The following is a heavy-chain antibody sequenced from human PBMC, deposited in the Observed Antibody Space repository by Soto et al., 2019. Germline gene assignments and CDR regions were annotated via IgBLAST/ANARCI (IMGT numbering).Heavy chain of an antibody. J-gene: IGHJ5*01. CDR2: IFHSGAT. V-gene: IGHV4-4*02. CDR3: ARDGGQWLRSGGGWFYS. D-gene: IGHD6-19*01. Sequence: QVQLQQSGPGLVKPSGTLSLTCAVSGDSITSFHWWTWLRQSPGKGLEWIGDIFHSGATTYNPSLKSRLTISAHKSPNQFSLKFNSVTAADTAVYYCARDGGQWLRSGGGWFYSWGQGIRVIVSS. CDR1: GDSITSFHW.